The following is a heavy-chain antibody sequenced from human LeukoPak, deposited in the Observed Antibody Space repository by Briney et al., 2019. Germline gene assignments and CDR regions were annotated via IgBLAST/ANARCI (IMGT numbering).Heavy chain of an antibody. CDR3: AAGWVCSGGSCYYYFDY. D-gene: IGHD2-15*01. CDR2: IVVGSGNT. CDR1: GFTFTSSA. J-gene: IGHJ4*02. Sequence: EASVKVSCKVSGFTFTSSAMQWVRQARGQRLEWIGWIVVGSGNTNYAQKFQERVTITRDMSTSTAYMELSSLRSEDTAVYYCAAGWVCSGGSCYYYFDYWGQGTLVTVSS. V-gene: IGHV1-58*02.